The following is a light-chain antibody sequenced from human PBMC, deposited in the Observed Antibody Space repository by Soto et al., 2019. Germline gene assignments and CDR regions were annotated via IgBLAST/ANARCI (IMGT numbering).Light chain of an antibody. Sequence: DIQMTQSPSTLSASVGDRVTITCRASQSIRSWLAWYQQKPGKAPKVLIYDASSLESGVPSRFSGSGSGTEFTLTITSLQPDDFAIYFCQQYSSYAPYTFGQGTKVDIK. CDR3: QQYSSYAPYT. V-gene: IGKV1-5*01. CDR2: DAS. CDR1: QSIRSW. J-gene: IGKJ2*01.